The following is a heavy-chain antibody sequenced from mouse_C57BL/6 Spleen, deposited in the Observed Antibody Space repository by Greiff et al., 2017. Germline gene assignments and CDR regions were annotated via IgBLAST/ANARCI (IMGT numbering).Heavy chain of an antibody. V-gene: IGHV3-6*01. D-gene: IGHD2-10*02. Sequence: EVKLMESGPGLVKPSQSLSLTCSVTGYSITSGYYWNWIRQFPGNKLEWMGYISYDGSNNYNPSLKNRISITRDTSKNQFFLKLNSVTTEDTATYYCAREGVWGEDYAMDYWGQGTSVTVSS. J-gene: IGHJ4*01. CDR3: AREGVWGEDYAMDY. CDR1: GYSITSGYY. CDR2: ISYDGSN.